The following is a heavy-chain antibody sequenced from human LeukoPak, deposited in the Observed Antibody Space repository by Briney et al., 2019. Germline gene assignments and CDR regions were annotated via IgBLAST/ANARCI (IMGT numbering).Heavy chain of an antibody. V-gene: IGHV1-2*02. D-gene: IGHD6-13*01. CDR2: INPNSGGT. CDR1: GYTFTSYG. J-gene: IGHJ4*02. Sequence: GASVKVSCKASGYTFTSYGISWVRQAPGQGLEWMGWINPNSGGTNYAQKFQGRVTMTRDTSISTAYMELSRLRSDDTAVYYCARIIAAAERLDYWGQGTLVTVSS. CDR3: ARIIAAAERLDY.